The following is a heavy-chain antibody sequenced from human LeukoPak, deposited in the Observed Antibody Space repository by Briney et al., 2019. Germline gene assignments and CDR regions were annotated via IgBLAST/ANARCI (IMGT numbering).Heavy chain of an antibody. J-gene: IGHJ4*02. Sequence: GGSLRLSCAASGFTFSNAWMTWVRQAPGKGLEWVGRIKTKTDGGTTDYAAPVKGRFTISRDDSKNTLYLQMNSLKTEDTAVYYCTTGPVLLWFGEFIDFDYWGQGTLVTVSS. V-gene: IGHV3-15*01. CDR1: GFTFSNAW. CDR2: IKTKTDGGTT. D-gene: IGHD3-10*01. CDR3: TTGPVLLWFGEFIDFDY.